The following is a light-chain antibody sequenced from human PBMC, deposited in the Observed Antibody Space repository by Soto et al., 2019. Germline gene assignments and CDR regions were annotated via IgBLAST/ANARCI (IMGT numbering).Light chain of an antibody. CDR3: QQYYSTPLT. Sequence: EIVMTQSPDSLAVSLGERATINFKSSQSVLYSSNNKNYLAWYQQKPGQPPKLLIYWASTRESGVPDRFSGSGSGTDFTLTISSLQAENVAVYYCQQYYSTPLTFGGGTKVEIK. J-gene: IGKJ4*01. V-gene: IGKV4-1*01. CDR1: QSVLYSSNNKNY. CDR2: WAS.